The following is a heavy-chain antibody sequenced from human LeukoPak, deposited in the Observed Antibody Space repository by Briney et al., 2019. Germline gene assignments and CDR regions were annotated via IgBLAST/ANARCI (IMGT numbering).Heavy chain of an antibody. CDR2: ISGSGGGT. J-gene: IGHJ4*02. CDR1: GFIFSTYG. D-gene: IGHD3-22*01. CDR3: AKDWALDYSDSRDRNYFDY. Sequence: PGGSLRLSCAASGFIFSTYGMSWVRQAPGKGLEWVSSISGSGGGTYYADSVQGRFTISRDNSKNTVYLQINSLRAEDTAVYFCAKDWALDYSDSRDRNYFDYWGQGTLVTVSS. V-gene: IGHV3-23*01.